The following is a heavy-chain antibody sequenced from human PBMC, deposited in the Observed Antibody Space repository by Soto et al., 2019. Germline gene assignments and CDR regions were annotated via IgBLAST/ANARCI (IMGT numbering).Heavy chain of an antibody. CDR1: GYTFTKYY. V-gene: IGHV1-46*01. D-gene: IGHD1-26*01. Sequence: QVQLVQSGAEVKKPGASVTVSCKASGYTFTKYYMHWVRQAPGQGLEWMGIINPSGGSTAYAQQFQGRVTMTRDTYTSTVYMELSSLRSEATAVYFCARADSGSYCCSGYWGQGTLLTVSS. J-gene: IGHJ4*02. CDR2: INPSGGST. CDR3: ARADSGSYCCSGY.